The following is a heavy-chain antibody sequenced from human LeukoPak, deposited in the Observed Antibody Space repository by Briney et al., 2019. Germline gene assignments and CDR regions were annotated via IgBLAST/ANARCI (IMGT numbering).Heavy chain of an antibody. Sequence: LETLSLTCTVSGGSISSYYWSWIRQPAGKGLEWIGRIYSSGSISYNPSLKSRLSMSLDTSKNQFSLKLTSVTAADTAVYYCARLQWLSTPFFDYWGQGTLVTVSS. CDR1: GGSISSYY. J-gene: IGHJ4*02. D-gene: IGHD6-19*01. CDR3: ARLQWLSTPFFDY. V-gene: IGHV4-4*07. CDR2: IYSSGSI.